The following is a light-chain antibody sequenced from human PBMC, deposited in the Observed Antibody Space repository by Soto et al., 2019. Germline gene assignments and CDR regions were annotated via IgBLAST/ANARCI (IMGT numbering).Light chain of an antibody. V-gene: IGKV1-39*01. Sequence: DIQMTQSPSSLSASVGDRVTITCRASQSISSYLNWYQQRPGKAPKLLIFAASNLQSGVPSRFSGSGSGTDFTLTISSLQAEDFATYYCQQRYSTPYTFGQGTKLEIK. CDR3: QQRYSTPYT. CDR1: QSISSY. CDR2: AAS. J-gene: IGKJ2*01.